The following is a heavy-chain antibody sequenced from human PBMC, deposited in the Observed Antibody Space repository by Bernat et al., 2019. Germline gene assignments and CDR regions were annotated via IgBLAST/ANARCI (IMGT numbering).Heavy chain of an antibody. CDR2: ISPYNGNA. CDR3: ARGYRNFDY. CDR1: GYTFSTYK. J-gene: IGHJ4*02. Sequence: QVYLVQSGADVKKPGASVKVSCEASGYTFSTYKITWVRQAPGQGLEWMGWISPYNGNANYAQNVQGRVTMTTDTSTSTAYMELTSLRSDDTAIYYCARGYRNFDYWGQGTLVSVSS. D-gene: IGHD4-11*01. V-gene: IGHV1-18*01.